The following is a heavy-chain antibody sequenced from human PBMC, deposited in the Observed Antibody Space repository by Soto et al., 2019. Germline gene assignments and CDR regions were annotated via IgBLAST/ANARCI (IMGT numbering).Heavy chain of an antibody. J-gene: IGHJ4*02. D-gene: IGHD3-3*01. Sequence: SETLSLTCSVSGASVTSGDYYWNWIRQTPGTGLEWLGYMHDSGTTSYNPSLKSRVTISRDTSKNQLSLKLTSVSAADTAVYFCARGGLYDLWSGLFDWGQGIRVTVSS. CDR2: MHDSGTT. CDR3: ARGGLYDLWSGLFD. CDR1: GASVTSGDYY. V-gene: IGHV4-30-4*01.